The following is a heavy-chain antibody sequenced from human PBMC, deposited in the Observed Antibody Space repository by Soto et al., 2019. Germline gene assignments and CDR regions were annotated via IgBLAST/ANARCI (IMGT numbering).Heavy chain of an antibody. V-gene: IGHV4-59*01. Sequence: QVQLQESGPGLVKPSETLSLTCTVSGGSISSYYWSWIRQPPGKGLEWIGYIYYSGSTNYNPSLMSRVTISVDTSKNQFSLKLSSVTAADTAVYYCASSERVVDAFDIWGQGTMVTVSS. D-gene: IGHD2-15*01. CDR3: ASSERVVDAFDI. CDR2: IYYSGST. CDR1: GGSISSYY. J-gene: IGHJ3*02.